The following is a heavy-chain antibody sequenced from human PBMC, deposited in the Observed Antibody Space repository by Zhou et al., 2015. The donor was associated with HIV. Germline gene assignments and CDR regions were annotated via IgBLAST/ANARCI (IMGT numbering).Heavy chain of an antibody. Sequence: QVQLVQSGAEVKKPGSSVKVSCKASGGTFSSYAISWVRQAPGQGLEWMGGIIPIFGTANYAQKFQGRVTITADESTSTAYMELSSLRSEDTAVYYCARVRRNYDILTGYYYHWYFDLWGRGTLVTVSS. CDR3: ARVRRNYDILTGYYYHWYFDL. CDR1: GGTFSSYA. V-gene: IGHV1-69*01. D-gene: IGHD3-9*01. CDR2: IIPIFGTA. J-gene: IGHJ2*01.